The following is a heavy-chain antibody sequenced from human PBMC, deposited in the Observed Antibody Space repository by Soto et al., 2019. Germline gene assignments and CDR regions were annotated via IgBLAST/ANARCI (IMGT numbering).Heavy chain of an antibody. CDR1: GFTFSSYG. CDR2: ISYDGSNK. D-gene: IGHD6-13*01. CDR3: AKDEVGGIAAAGTLLATYYYYGMDV. J-gene: IGHJ6*02. V-gene: IGHV3-30*18. Sequence: GVSLRLSCAASGFTFSSYGMHWVRQAPGKGLEWVAVISYDGSNKYYADSVKGRFTISRDNSKNTLYRQMNSLRAEDTAVYYCAKDEVGGIAAAGTLLATYYYYGMDVWGQGTTVTVSS.